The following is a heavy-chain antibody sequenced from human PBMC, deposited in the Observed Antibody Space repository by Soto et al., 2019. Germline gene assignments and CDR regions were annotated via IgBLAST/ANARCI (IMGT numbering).Heavy chain of an antibody. CDR3: ARDGGWGYYDSSGYYTNMGDY. CDR1: GYTFTSYG. CDR2: ISAYNGNT. J-gene: IGHJ4*02. V-gene: IGHV1-18*04. Sequence: QVQLVQSGAEVKKPGASVKVSCKASGYTFTSYGISWVRQAPGQGLEWMGWISAYNGNTNYAQKLQGRVTMTTDTSTRTAYMELRSLRSDDTAVYYCARDGGWGYYDSSGYYTNMGDYWGQGTLVTVSS. D-gene: IGHD3-22*01.